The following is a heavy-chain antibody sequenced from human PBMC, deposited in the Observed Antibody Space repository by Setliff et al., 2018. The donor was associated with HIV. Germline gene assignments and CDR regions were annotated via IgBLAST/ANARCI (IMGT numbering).Heavy chain of an antibody. CDR3: AKVGAYCSGGKCSSPYYFDF. V-gene: IGHV4-34*01. J-gene: IGHJ4*02. CDR2: IDQSGST. Sequence: SETLSLTCAVYGGSFSGYSWTWIRQPPGKGLEWIGEIDQSGSTNYNPSLKSRVTTSVDTSKNQFPLRLTSVTAADTALYYCAKVGAYCSGGKCSSPYYFDFWGQGILVTVSS. CDR1: GGSFSGYS. D-gene: IGHD2-15*01.